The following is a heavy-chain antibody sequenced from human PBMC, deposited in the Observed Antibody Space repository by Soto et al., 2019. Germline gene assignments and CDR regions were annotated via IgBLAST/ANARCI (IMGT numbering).Heavy chain of an antibody. CDR3: AREVEGSYSPADF. D-gene: IGHD3-10*01. V-gene: IGHV1-18*01. J-gene: IGHJ4*02. CDR1: GYTFTDHG. Sequence: QVQLVQSGPEVKKPGASVTVSCKTSGYTFTDHGIDWVRQAPGQGLEWVGWVSSYNGNTNYAYNLKDRVIMTTDASTSTAYMELRGPRSDDTAVYYCAREVEGSYSPADFWGQGTPVTVSS. CDR2: VSSYNGNT.